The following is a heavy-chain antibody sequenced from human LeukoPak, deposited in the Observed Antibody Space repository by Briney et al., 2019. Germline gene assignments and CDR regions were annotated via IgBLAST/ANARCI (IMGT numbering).Heavy chain of an antibody. CDR3: AREDHYYDSSGYSDY. D-gene: IGHD3-22*01. CDR1: GGSISSGSYY. Sequence: NASQTLSLTCTVSGGSISSGSYYWSWIRQPAGKGLEWIGRIYTSGSTNYNPSLKSRVTISVDKSENQFSLKLSSVTAADTAVYYCAREDHYYDSSGYSDYWGQGTLVTVSS. V-gene: IGHV4-61*02. CDR2: IYTSGST. J-gene: IGHJ4*02.